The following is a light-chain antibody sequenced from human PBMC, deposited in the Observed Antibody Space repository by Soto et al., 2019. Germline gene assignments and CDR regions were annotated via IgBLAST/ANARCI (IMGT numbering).Light chain of an antibody. CDR3: QPYNNWGT. CDR1: QSVSSN. CDR2: GAS. Sequence: EIVMTQSPATLSVSPGERATLSCRASQSVSSNLAWYQQKPGQAPRLLIYGASTRATGIPARFSGSGSGTEFTLTISSLQSEDFAVYYCQPYNNWGTFGQGTRWIS. J-gene: IGKJ1*01. V-gene: IGKV3-15*01.